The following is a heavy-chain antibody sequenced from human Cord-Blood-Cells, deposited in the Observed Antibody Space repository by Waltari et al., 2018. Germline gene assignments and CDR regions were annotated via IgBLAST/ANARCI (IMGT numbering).Heavy chain of an antibody. CDR1: GFTVSSNY. D-gene: IGHD6-19*01. J-gene: IGHJ4*02. CDR2: IYSGGST. CDR3: ARDPGIAVAGDY. V-gene: IGHV3-53*01. Sequence: EVQLVESGGGLIQPGGSLRLSCAASGFTVSSNYMSLGRQAPGKGLGWVSGIYSGGSTYYADSVKGRFTISRDNSKNTLYLQMNSLRAEDTAVYYCARDPGIAVAGDYWGQGTLVTVSS.